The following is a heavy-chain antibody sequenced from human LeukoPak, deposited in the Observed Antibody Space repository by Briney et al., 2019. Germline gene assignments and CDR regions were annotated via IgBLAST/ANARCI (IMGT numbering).Heavy chain of an antibody. D-gene: IGHD4-17*01. CDR2: IWYDGSNK. V-gene: IGHV3-33*01. CDR1: GFTFSSYG. CDR3: ARERATVTYLDY. J-gene: IGHJ4*02. Sequence: GGSLRLSCAASGFTFSSYGMHWVRQAPGKGLEWVAVIWYDGSNKYYADSVKGRFTISRDNSKNTLYLQMNSLRAEDTAVYYCARERATVTYLDYWGQGTLVTVSS.